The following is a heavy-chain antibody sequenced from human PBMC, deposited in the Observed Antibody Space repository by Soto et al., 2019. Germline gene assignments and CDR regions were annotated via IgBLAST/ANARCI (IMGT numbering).Heavy chain of an antibody. V-gene: IGHV5-10-1*01. J-gene: IGHJ6*02. CDR3: ARQVIVVVTDYYYYGMDV. CDR2: IDRSDSYT. Sequence: GESLKISCKGSGYSFTSYWISWVRQMPGKGLEWMGRIDRSDSYTNYSPSFQGHVTISADKSISTAYLQWSSLKASDTAMYYCARQVIVVVTDYYYYGMDVWGQGTTVTVSS. CDR1: GYSFTSYW. D-gene: IGHD3-22*01.